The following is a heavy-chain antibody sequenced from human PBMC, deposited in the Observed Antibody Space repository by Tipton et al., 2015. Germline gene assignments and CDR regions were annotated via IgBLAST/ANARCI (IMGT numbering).Heavy chain of an antibody. Sequence: TLSLTCTVSGGSVSSGSAYHWSWIRQPPGKGLEWIGSIYYSGSTYYNPSLKSRVTISVDTSKNQFSLKLSSVTAADTAVYYCARQGTVVVIGMSHYYYYGMDVWGQGTTVTVSS. CDR2: IYYSGST. V-gene: IGHV4-39*01. CDR3: ARQGTVVVIGMSHYYYYGMDV. J-gene: IGHJ6*02. D-gene: IGHD2-21*01. CDR1: GGSVSSGSAYH.